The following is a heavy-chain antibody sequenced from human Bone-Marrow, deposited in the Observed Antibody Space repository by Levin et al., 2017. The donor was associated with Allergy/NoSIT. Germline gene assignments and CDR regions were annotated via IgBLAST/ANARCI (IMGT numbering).Heavy chain of an antibody. CDR1: GGSFSNQA. Sequence: SVKVSCKASGGSFSNQAISWVRQAPGQGLEWMGGIIPLVETPNYSQKFQNRVTITADASTSPVYLELTGLTPDDTGVYYCASVDLSPAGPYYYGMDVWGLGTTVTVSS. V-gene: IGHV1-69*13. J-gene: IGHJ6*02. CDR2: IIPLVETP. CDR3: ASVDLSPAGPYYYGMDV.